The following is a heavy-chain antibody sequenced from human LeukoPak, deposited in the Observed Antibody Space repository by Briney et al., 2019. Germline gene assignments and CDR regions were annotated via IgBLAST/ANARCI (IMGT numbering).Heavy chain of an antibody. CDR3: ARAVFDTKLVPYDF. J-gene: IGHJ4*02. CDR2: IRQSGST. Sequence: SETLSLTCTVSGDPISSGSYAWPWVRQPGGKSREWIGRIRQSGSTDYHRSLKSQVTISTDTSKNQFSLKLNSVTATDTAVYYCARAVFDTKLVPYDFWGQGTLVTVSS. CDR1: GDPISSGSYA. D-gene: IGHD3-3*01. V-gene: IGHV4-61*02.